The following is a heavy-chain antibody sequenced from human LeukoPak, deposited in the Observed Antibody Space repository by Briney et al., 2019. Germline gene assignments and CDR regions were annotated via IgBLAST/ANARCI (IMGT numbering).Heavy chain of an antibody. Sequence: GGSLRLSCAASGFTFSDAWMSWVRQAPGKGLEWVGRIKSKTDGGTTDYAAPVKGRFTISRDDSKNTLYLQMNSLKTEDTAVYYCTTDCSGGSCYHFDAFDIWGQGTMVTVSS. CDR1: GFTFSDAW. D-gene: IGHD2-15*01. CDR2: IKSKTDGGTT. CDR3: TTDCSGGSCYHFDAFDI. V-gene: IGHV3-15*01. J-gene: IGHJ3*02.